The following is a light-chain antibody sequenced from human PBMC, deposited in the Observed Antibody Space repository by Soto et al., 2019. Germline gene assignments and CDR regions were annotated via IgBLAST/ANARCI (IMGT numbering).Light chain of an antibody. J-gene: IGKJ4*01. CDR1: QSISSW. CDR2: KAS. Sequence: DSQMTQSPATLSASVGDTVTITCRTSQSISSWLAWYQQKPGKAPKILIHKASILQSGVPSRFSGSGSGTEFTLTIRSLQPDDFATYYCQQYESYPVTFGGGTKVDIK. V-gene: IGKV1-5*03. CDR3: QQYESYPVT.